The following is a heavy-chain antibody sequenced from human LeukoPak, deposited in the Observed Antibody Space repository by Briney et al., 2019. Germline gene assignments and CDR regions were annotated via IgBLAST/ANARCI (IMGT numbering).Heavy chain of an antibody. CDR1: GGSISSGGYY. CDR2: IYHSGST. D-gene: IGHD3-3*02. V-gene: IGHV4-30-2*01. J-gene: IGHJ4*02. Sequence: SQTLSLTCTVSGGSISSGGYYWSWIRQPPGKGLEWIGYIYHSGSTYYNPSLKSRVTISVDRSKNQFSLKLNSMTAADTAVYYCARAAAFLTDIDYWGQGTLVTVSS. CDR3: ARAAAFLTDIDY.